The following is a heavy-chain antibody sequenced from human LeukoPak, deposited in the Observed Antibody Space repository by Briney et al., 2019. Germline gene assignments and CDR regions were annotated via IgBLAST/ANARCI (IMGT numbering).Heavy chain of an antibody. D-gene: IGHD6-19*01. Sequence: PGGSLRLSCAASGFTFSSYEMNWVRQAPGKGLEWVSYISSSGSTIYYADSVKGRLTISRDNAKNSLYLQMNSLRAEDTAVYYCASVTQAVAANYWGQGTLVTVSS. J-gene: IGHJ4*02. CDR1: GFTFSSYE. CDR2: ISSSGSTI. CDR3: ASVTQAVAANY. V-gene: IGHV3-48*03.